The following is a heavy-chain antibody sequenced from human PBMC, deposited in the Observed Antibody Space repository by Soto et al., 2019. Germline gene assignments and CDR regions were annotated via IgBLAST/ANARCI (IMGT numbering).Heavy chain of an antibody. CDR3: GKASLLRFLDSSFDY. J-gene: IGHJ4*02. Sequence: LRLSCAASGFTFGNYAMTWVRQAPGKGLEWVSGISGSGGSTYYADSVKGRFTISRDNSKNTLYLQMNSLRAEDTAVYYCGKASLLRFLDSSFDYWGQGTLVTVSS. CDR1: GFTFGNYA. CDR2: ISGSGGST. V-gene: IGHV3-23*01. D-gene: IGHD3-3*01.